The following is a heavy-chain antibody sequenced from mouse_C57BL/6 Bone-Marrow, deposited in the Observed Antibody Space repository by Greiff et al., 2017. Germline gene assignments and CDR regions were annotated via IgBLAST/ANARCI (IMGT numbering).Heavy chain of an antibody. Sequence: QVQLKQPGAELVKPGASVKMSCKASGYTFTSYWITWVKQRPGQGLEWIGDIDPGSGGTNYNEKFKSKATLTVDTSSSTAYMQLSSLTSEDSAVYDCARLDLIYYYGSGYFDVGGTGHTVTVSA. CDR1: GYTFTSYW. J-gene: IGHJ1*03. CDR2: IDPGSGGT. D-gene: IGHD1-1*01. CDR3: ARLDLIYYYGSGYFDV. V-gene: IGHV1-55*01.